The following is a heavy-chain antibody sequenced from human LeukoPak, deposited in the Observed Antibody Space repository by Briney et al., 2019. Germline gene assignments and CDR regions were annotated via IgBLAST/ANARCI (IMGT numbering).Heavy chain of an antibody. V-gene: IGHV3-53*01. D-gene: IGHD1-14*01. CDR2: IYYSGST. CDR1: GCTISSYY. CDR3: ATLNPGNWFDP. J-gene: IGHJ5*02. Sequence: ETLTLTCTASGCTISSYYLSWIRQAPGKGLEWIGYIYYSGSTYYADSVKGRFTISRDNSKNTLYLQMNSLRAEDTAVYYCATLNPGNWFDPWGQGTLVTVSS.